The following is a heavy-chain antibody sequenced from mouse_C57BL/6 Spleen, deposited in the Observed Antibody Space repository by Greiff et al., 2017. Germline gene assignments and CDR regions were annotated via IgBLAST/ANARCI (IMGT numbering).Heavy chain of an antibody. Sequence: VQLQQSGAELVRPGASVKLSCTASGFNIKDDYMHWVKQRPEQGLEWIGWIDPENGDTEYASKFQGKATITADTSSNTAYLQLSSLTSEDTAVYYCTTGRIGYWGQGTLVTVSA. CDR2: IDPENGDT. V-gene: IGHV14-4*01. D-gene: IGHD2-14*01. CDR1: GFNIKDDY. CDR3: TTGRIGY. J-gene: IGHJ3*01.